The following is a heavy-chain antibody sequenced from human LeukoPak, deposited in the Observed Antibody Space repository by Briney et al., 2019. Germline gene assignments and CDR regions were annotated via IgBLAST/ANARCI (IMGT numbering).Heavy chain of an antibody. V-gene: IGHV4-30-4*01. CDR1: GGSISSGDYY. CDR2: IYYSGST. Sequence: SETLSLTCTVSGGSISSGDYYWSWIRQPPGKGLEWIGYIYYSGSTYYNPSLKSRVTMSVDTSKNQFSLKLSSVTAADTAVYYCARERWDGYYNRGGPVDVWGQGTTVTVSS. D-gene: IGHD3-9*01. CDR3: ARERWDGYYNRGGPVDV. J-gene: IGHJ6*02.